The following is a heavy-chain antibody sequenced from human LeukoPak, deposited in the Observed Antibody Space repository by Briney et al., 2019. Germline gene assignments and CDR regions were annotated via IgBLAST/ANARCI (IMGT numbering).Heavy chain of an antibody. CDR3: AKEGDSSGYYSGFDY. CDR2: IRYDGSNK. Sequence: GGSLRLSCAASGFTFSSYGMHWVRQAPGKGLEWVAFIRYDGSNKYYADSVKGRFTISRDNSKNTLYLQMNSLRAEDTAVYYCAKEGDSSGYYSGFDYWGQGTLVTVSS. D-gene: IGHD3-22*01. V-gene: IGHV3-30*02. J-gene: IGHJ4*02. CDR1: GFTFSSYG.